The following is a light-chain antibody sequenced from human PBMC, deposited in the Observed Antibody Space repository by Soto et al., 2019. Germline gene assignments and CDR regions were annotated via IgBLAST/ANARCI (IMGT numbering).Light chain of an antibody. J-gene: IGLJ1*01. Sequence: QSALTQPPSASGSPGQSVTITCTGTRSDVGGYNYVSWYQQHPGKAPNLMIYEGSKRPSGVADRVSGSKSGNTASLTVSGLQGEDEADYYCSSYAGSNNDVFGTGTKGTVL. CDR1: RSDVGGYNY. CDR3: SSYAGSNNDV. V-gene: IGLV2-8*01. CDR2: EGS.